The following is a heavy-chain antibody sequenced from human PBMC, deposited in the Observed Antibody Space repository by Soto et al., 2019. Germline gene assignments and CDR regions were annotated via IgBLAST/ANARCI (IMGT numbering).Heavy chain of an antibody. CDR3: ARGWDYGGNLSFQH. Sequence: SETLSLTCTVSGGSISSGGYYWSWIRQHPGKGLEWIGYIYYSGSTYYNPSLKSRVTISVDTSKNQFSLKLSSVTAADTAVYYCARGWDYGGNLSFQHWGQGTLVTVSS. CDR1: GGSISSGGYY. V-gene: IGHV4-31*03. J-gene: IGHJ1*01. CDR2: IYYSGST. D-gene: IGHD4-17*01.